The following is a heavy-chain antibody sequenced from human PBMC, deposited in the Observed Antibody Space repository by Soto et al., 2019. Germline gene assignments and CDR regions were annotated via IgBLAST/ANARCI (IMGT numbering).Heavy chain of an antibody. D-gene: IGHD6-19*01. J-gene: IGHJ4*02. Sequence: QVQLVQSGAEEKKPGASVKVSCKASGYTFTGYAMHWVRQAPGQRLEWMGWINAGNGNTKYSQKFQGRVTIARXXSASTAYMELSSLRSEDTAVYYCARAVAVAADFDYWGQGTLVTVSS. CDR1: GYTFTGYA. V-gene: IGHV1-3*05. CDR3: ARAVAVAADFDY. CDR2: INAGNGNT.